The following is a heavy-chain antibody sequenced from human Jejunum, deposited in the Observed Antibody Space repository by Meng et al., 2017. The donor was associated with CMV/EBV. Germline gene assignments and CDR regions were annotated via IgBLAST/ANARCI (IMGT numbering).Heavy chain of an antibody. CDR3: VGLLTGYNSHY. CDR2: ISGDGDSA. V-gene: IGHV3-23*01. CDR1: GFTFSDAA. J-gene: IGHJ4*02. D-gene: IGHD3-9*01. Sequence: EVQLLESGGGVVQPGGSLRVSCAASGFTFSDAAMSWIRQAPGKGLQWVSAISGDGDSAVYADFMKDRFTISRDNSKNTVYLQMNSLRAEDTAVYYCVGLLTGYNSHYWGQGTLVTVSS.